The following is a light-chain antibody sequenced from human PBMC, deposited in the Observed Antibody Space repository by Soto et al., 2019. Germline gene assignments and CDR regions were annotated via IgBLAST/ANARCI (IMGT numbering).Light chain of an antibody. V-gene: IGKV3-11*01. Sequence: EIVLTQSPATLSLSPGERATFSCRASQSVSSDLVWYQQKPGQAPRLLIYDASNRATGVPARFSGSGSGTDFTLTISSLEPEDFAVYYCQQRTNWPPLTFGGGTKVESK. CDR1: QSVSSD. CDR3: QQRTNWPPLT. CDR2: DAS. J-gene: IGKJ4*01.